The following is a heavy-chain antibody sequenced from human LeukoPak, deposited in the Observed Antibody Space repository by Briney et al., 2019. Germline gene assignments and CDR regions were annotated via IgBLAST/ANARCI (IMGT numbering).Heavy chain of an antibody. CDR1: GYTFTNYY. J-gene: IGHJ4*02. CDR2: IDPNTGGT. D-gene: IGHD1-26*01. V-gene: IGHV1-2*06. Sequence: SVKVSCKTSGYTFTNYYIHWVRQAPGQGLEWMGRIDPNTGGTKSAKNFQGRVTMTRDTSISTAYMALSGLRSDDTAVYYCASLYDIVGTTVDYWGQGTLVTVSS. CDR3: ASLYDIVGTTVDY.